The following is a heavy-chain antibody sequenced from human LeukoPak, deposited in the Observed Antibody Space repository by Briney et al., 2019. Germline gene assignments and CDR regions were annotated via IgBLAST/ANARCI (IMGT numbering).Heavy chain of an antibody. CDR3: AKPESGYYSYFDY. CDR1: GFTVSSNY. CDR2: IYSGGST. Sequence: PGGSLRLSCAASGFTVSSNYMSWVRQAPGKGLEWVSVIYSGGSTYYADSVKGRFTISRDNSKNTLYLQMNSLRAEDTAVYYCAKPESGYYSYFDYWGQGTLVTVSS. J-gene: IGHJ4*02. D-gene: IGHD3-3*01. V-gene: IGHV3-53*01.